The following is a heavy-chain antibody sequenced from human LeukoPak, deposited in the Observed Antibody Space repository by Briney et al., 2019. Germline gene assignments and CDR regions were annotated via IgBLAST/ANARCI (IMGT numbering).Heavy chain of an antibody. CDR3: TTSLGSFSSGWYPFNY. J-gene: IGHJ4*02. CDR2: ITSQIDGGTT. V-gene: IGHV3-15*06. CDR1: GFIFSKAW. Sequence: GGSLILPCRTSGFIFSKAWMSWFLQAPGKGREWVGRITSQIDGGTTNYAAPVKGRFTMSRDDSRDTLYLQMNSQKTEDTAVYYCTTSLGSFSSGWYPFNYWGQGTLVTVSS. D-gene: IGHD6-19*01.